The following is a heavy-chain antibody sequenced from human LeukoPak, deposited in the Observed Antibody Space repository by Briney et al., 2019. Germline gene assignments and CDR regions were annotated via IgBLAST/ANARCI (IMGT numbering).Heavy chain of an antibody. J-gene: IGHJ3*02. V-gene: IGHV1-18*01. D-gene: IGHD6-13*01. CDR1: GYTFTSYG. Sequence: ASVKVSCKASGYTFTSYGISWVRQAPGQGLEWMGWISAYNGNTNYAQKLQGSVTMTTDTSTSTAYMELRSLRSDDTAVYYCARAAAAGLPFDAFDIWGQGTMVTVSS. CDR3: ARAAAAGLPFDAFDI. CDR2: ISAYNGNT.